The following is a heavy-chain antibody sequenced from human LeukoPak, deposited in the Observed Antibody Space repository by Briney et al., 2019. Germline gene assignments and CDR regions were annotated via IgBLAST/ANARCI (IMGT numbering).Heavy chain of an antibody. V-gene: IGHV5-51*01. D-gene: IGHD3-3*01. Sequence: GESLKISCKGSGYSFANYWIGWVRQVPGKGLEWMGIIYPGDSDTRYSSSFQGQVTISADKSITTAYLQWSSLKASDTAMYYCARRLLLPNDFWSGYSYWGQGTLVTVSS. J-gene: IGHJ4*02. CDR2: IYPGDSDT. CDR1: GYSFANYW. CDR3: ARRLLLPNDFWSGYSY.